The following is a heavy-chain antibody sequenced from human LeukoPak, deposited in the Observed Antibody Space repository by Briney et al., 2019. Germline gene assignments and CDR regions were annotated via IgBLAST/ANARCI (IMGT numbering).Heavy chain of an antibody. CDR1: GYTFTGYY. CDR3: ARVERYFDWRQYLF. CDR2: INPNSGGT. Sequence: VASVKVSCKASGYTFTGYYMHWVRQAPGQGLEWMGWINPNSGGTNYAQKFQGRVTMTRDTSISTAYMELSRLRSDDTAVYYCARVERYFDWRQYLFWGQGTLVTVSS. D-gene: IGHD3-9*01. V-gene: IGHV1-2*02. J-gene: IGHJ4*02.